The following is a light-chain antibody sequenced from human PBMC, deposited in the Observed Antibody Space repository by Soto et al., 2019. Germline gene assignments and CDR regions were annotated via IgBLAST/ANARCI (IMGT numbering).Light chain of an antibody. J-gene: IGLJ2*01. CDR3: QVWHSSRGV. CDR2: DDS. CDR1: NIGANS. Sequence: SYELTQTPSVSVAPGQTARITCGGDNIGANSVHWYQQKPGQAPILVVYDDSDRPSGIPERFSGSNSGNTAALTITRVGGGDEADYYCQVWHSSRGVFGGGTKVTVL. V-gene: IGLV3-21*02.